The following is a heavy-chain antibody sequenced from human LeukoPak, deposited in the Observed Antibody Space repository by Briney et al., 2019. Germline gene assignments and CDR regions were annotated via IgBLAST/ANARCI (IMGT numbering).Heavy chain of an antibody. CDR1: GGTFSSYA. J-gene: IGHJ5*02. V-gene: IGHV1-69*04. Sequence: ASVKVSCKASGGTFSSYAISWVRHAPGQGLEWMGRIIPIFGIANYAQKFQGRVTITADKSTSTAYMELSSLRSEDTAVYYCARDRYWFDPWGQGTLVTVSS. CDR3: ARDRYWFDP. CDR2: IIPIFGIA.